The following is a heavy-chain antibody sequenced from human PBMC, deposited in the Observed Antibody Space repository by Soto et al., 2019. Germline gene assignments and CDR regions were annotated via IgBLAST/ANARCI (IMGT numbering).Heavy chain of an antibody. D-gene: IGHD5-18*01. CDR2: IYPGDSDT. CDR3: TRDSVVVGYSYGYMYAFDI. CDR1: GYSFTSYW. Sequence: GEYLKISCKGSGYSFTSYWIGWVRQMPGKGLEWMGIIYPGDSDTRYSPSFQGQVTISADKSISIAYLQMNSLKTEDTAVYYCTRDSVVVGYSYGYMYAFDIWGQGTMVTVSS. J-gene: IGHJ3*02. V-gene: IGHV5-51*01.